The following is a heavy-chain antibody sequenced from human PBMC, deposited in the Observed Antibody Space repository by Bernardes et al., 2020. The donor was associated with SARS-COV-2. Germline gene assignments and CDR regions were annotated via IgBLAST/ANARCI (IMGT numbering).Heavy chain of an antibody. Sequence: SETLSLTCSVSGVSVAYNTYYWSWIRQRPGKGLEWIGHLYYRGDTYFNPSLKSRVSMSVDTSQNQFSLSLRSVTAADTAVYYCARDLGVKDIDGSSGLDPWGQGTLVTVSS. J-gene: IGHJ5*02. CDR2: LYYRGDT. D-gene: IGHD6-25*01. CDR3: ARDLGVKDIDGSSGLDP. CDR1: GVSVAYNTYY. V-gene: IGHV4-31*03.